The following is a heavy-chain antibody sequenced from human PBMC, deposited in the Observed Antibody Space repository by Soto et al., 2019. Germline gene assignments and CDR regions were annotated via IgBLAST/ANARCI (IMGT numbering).Heavy chain of an antibody. CDR3: ASGPLSLYSADFR. J-gene: IGHJ4*02. D-gene: IGHD1-26*01. CDR1: GYTFTSYA. V-gene: IGHV1-3*01. Sequence: QVQLVQSGAEVKKPGASVRISCRTSGYTFTSYAITWLRHAPGQRLEWMGWINGGNGDTKYSKKFQDRLSITRDTSATTVSLGLSSLTSEDTAIYYCASGPLSLYSADFRWGQGTLVTVSS. CDR2: INGGNGDT.